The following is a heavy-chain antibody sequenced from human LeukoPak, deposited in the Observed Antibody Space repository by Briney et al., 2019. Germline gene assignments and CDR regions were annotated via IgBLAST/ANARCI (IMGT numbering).Heavy chain of an antibody. D-gene: IGHD2-8*02. Sequence: GGALRLSCAASGLTVSSNCMSWVRQAPGKGLEWVSFIYSGGSTYYTDSVRGRFTISRDNSKSTLSLQMNSLRAEDTAIYYCATYRQVLLPFESWGQGTLVTVSS. CDR3: ATYRQVLLPFES. CDR1: GLTVSSNC. J-gene: IGHJ4*02. V-gene: IGHV3-53*01. CDR2: IYSGGST.